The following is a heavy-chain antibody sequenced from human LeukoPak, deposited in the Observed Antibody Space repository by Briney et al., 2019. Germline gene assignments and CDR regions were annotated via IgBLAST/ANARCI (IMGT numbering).Heavy chain of an antibody. J-gene: IGHJ1*01. CDR2: ISGNSGRT. V-gene: IGHV1-18*01. Sequence: ASVKVSCKASGYSFTTYGIIWVRQAPGQGLEWMGWISGNSGRTDYSPKLQDRVTMTTDTSTSTAYMELRSLTSADTGTYYCARVGCACGDPLEYEYGGEGTLVTVSS. D-gene: IGHD3-16*01. CDR1: GYSFTTYG. CDR3: ARVGCACGDPLEYEY.